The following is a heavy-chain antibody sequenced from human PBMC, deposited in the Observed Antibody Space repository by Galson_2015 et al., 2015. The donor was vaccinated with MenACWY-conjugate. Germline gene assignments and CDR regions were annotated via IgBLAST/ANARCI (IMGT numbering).Heavy chain of an antibody. CDR3: ARDKVGEVGLFDYYYGMDV. CDR1: GFSFSDYS. D-gene: IGHD3-16*01. CDR2: ISSSSTI. J-gene: IGHJ6*02. V-gene: IGHV3-48*02. Sequence: SLRLSCAASGFSFSDYSINWVRQAPGKGLEWVSYISSSSTIYYADSVKGRFTISRDNAKNSLYLQMNSLRDEDTAVYYCARDKVGEVGLFDYYYGMDVWGQGTTVTVSS.